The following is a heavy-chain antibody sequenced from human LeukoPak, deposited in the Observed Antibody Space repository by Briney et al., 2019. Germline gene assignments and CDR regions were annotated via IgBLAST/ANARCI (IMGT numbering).Heavy chain of an antibody. V-gene: IGHV3-33*06. CDR1: GFSFSNYG. Sequence: PGGSLRLSCAASGFSFSNYGMYWVRQAPGKGLEWVAVIWYNGGNKYYADSVKGRFTISRDNSKNTLYLQMNSLRAEDTAIYYCGKDIGSGRVDYWGQGTLVTASS. D-gene: IGHD2-15*01. CDR2: IWYNGGNK. CDR3: GKDIGSGRVDY. J-gene: IGHJ4*02.